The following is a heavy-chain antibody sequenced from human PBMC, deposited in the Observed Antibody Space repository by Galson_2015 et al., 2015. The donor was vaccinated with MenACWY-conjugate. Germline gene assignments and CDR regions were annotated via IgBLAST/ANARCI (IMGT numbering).Heavy chain of an antibody. Sequence: PALVKPTQTLTLTCTFSGFSLSTNKMGVGWIRQPPGKALKWLALIYWDDEKHYNPSLKSRLTITKDTSKNQVVLTLTNMDPVDTGTYYCAHRRHWGLREKPDAFDVWGQGTLVTVSS. CDR3: AHRRHWGLREKPDAFDV. J-gene: IGHJ3*01. CDR2: IYWDDEK. D-gene: IGHD7-27*01. V-gene: IGHV2-5*02. CDR1: GFSLSTNKMG.